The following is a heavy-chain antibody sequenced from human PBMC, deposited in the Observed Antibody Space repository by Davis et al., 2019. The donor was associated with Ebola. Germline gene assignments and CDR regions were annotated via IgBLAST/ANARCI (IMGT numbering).Heavy chain of an antibody. Sequence: ASVKVSCKASGYTFTGYYMHWVRQAPGQGLEWMGWISAYNGNTNYAQKLQGRVTMTTDTSTSTAYMELRSLRSDDTAVYYCARDLNLYYRYCSSTSCYRFGYFQHWGQGTLVTVSS. CDR3: ARDLNLYYRYCSSTSCYRFGYFQH. V-gene: IGHV1-18*04. J-gene: IGHJ1*01. CDR2: ISAYNGNT. D-gene: IGHD2-2*01. CDR1: GYTFTGYY.